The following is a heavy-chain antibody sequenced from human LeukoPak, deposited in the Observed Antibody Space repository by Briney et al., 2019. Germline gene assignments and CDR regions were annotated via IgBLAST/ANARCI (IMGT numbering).Heavy chain of an antibody. CDR1: GYTFTSYD. V-gene: IGHV1-8*03. CDR3: ARGRSTGYPYYFEY. D-gene: IGHD5-12*01. CDR2: MNPNSGST. J-gene: IGHJ4*02. Sequence: ASVKVSCKASGYTFTSYDINWVGQATGQGLEWMGGMNPNSGSTGYAQKFQGRVTITRNTSISTAYMELSGRRSEDTAVYYCARGRSTGYPYYFEYWGQGTLVTVSS.